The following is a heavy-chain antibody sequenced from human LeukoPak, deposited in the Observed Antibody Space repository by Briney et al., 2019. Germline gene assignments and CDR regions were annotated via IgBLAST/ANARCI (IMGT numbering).Heavy chain of an antibody. V-gene: IGHV3-66*01. CDR3: ARGKTSDDTIEDAFDI. CDR1: GFSVNTNY. J-gene: IGHJ3*02. Sequence: QAGGSLRLSCAASGFSVNTNYMTWVRQAPGKGLEWVSVLYSGGGAYYADSVKDRFTISRDYSQNTLLLQMNSLRAEDTALYYCARGKTSDDTIEDAFDIWGQGTMVAVSS. D-gene: IGHD3-10*01. CDR2: LYSGGGA.